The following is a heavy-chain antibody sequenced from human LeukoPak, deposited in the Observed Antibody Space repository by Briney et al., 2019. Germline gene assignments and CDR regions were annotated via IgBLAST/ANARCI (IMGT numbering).Heavy chain of an antibody. CDR3: ARDIPWFDP. CDR2: INPSGGST. CDR1: GYTFTSYY. V-gene: IGHV1-46*01. J-gene: IGHJ5*02. Sequence: ASVKVSCKASGYTFTSYYMHWVRQAPGQGLEWMGIINPSGGSTSYAQKFQGRVTMTRNTSISTAYMELSSLRSEDTAVYYCARDIPWFDPWGQGTLVTVSS.